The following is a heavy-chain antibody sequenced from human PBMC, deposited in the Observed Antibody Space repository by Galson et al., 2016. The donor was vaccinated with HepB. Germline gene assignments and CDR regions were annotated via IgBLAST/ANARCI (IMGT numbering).Heavy chain of an antibody. D-gene: IGHD3-10*01. CDR1: GYSFTTYW. CDR3: ARRGGSGTYYSRYDF. V-gene: IGHV5-51*01. Sequence: QSGAEVKKPGQSLKISCKGFGYSFTTYWIGWVRQMPGKGLEWMGIIYPGDSDTKYSPSFQGRVTISADKSINTAYLQWNSLQASDTAMYYCARRGGSGTYYSRYDFWGQGTPVTVSS. J-gene: IGHJ4*02. CDR2: IYPGDSDT.